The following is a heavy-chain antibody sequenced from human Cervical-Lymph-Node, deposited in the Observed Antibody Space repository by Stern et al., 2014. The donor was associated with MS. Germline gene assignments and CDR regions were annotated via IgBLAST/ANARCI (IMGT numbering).Heavy chain of an antibody. V-gene: IGHV5-51*01. CDR2: IFPGGAEI. CDR3: ARQRYFDY. Sequence: VQLVESGPEVKRPGESLKISCQASGYTFTSYWIGWVRQMPGKGLEWIAIIFPGGAEIRYSPSFKGQGTSSAEKSSSAASLQWNNRKASDTAIYYCARQRYFDYWGQGTLVTVSS. CDR1: GYTFTSYW. J-gene: IGHJ4*02.